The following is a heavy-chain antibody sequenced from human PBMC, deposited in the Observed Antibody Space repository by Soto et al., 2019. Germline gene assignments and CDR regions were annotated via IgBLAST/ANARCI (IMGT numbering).Heavy chain of an antibody. CDR1: GFTFSSYA. CDR3: ARNTRYAPPDY. Sequence: EVQLLESGGGLVQPGGSLRLSCAASGFTFSSYAMSWVRQAPGKGLAWVSGISVSGGSTYYADSVKGRFTISRDNSKNTLYLQMNSLRAEDTAVYYCARNTRYAPPDYWGQGTLVTVSS. V-gene: IGHV3-23*01. CDR2: ISVSGGST. D-gene: IGHD2-8*01. J-gene: IGHJ4*02.